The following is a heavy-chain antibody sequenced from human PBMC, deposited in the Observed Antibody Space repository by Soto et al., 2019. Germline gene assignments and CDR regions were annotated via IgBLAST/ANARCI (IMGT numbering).Heavy chain of an antibody. CDR2: IYYSGST. V-gene: IGHV4-59*01. CDR3: ARGTRRGIYGGKELLPYFDY. CDR1: GGSISSYY. J-gene: IGHJ4*02. Sequence: SETLSLTCTVSGGSISSYYWSWIRQPPGKGLEWIGYIYYSGSTNYNPSLKSRVTISVDTSKNQFSLKLSSVTAADTAVYYCARGTRRGIYGGKELLPYFDYWGQGTLVTVSS. D-gene: IGHD1-26*01.